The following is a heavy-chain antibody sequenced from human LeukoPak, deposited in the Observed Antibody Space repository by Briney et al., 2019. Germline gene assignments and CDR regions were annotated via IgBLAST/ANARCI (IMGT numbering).Heavy chain of an antibody. Sequence: PGGSLRLSCAASGLTVTNAWMNWVRQAPGKGLEWVGRIASKTDGGTTDYAAPVKGRLTISRDDSTNTLFVQMNSLKTEDTAVYYCTAGIRGDCGQGTLVSVSS. J-gene: IGHJ4*02. CDR1: GLTVTNAW. V-gene: IGHV3-15*04. CDR3: TAGIRGD. CDR2: IASKTDGGTT.